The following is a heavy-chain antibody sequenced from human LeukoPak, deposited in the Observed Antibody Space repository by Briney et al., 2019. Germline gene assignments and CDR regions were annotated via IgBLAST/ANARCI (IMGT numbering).Heavy chain of an antibody. Sequence: GGSLRLSCAASGFTFSSYSMNWVRQAPGKGLEWVSYISSSSSTIYYADSVKGRFTISRDNAKNSLYLQMNSLRAEDAAVYYCARSYYYDSSGYPNFDYWGQGTLVTVSS. CDR3: ARSYYYDSSGYPNFDY. V-gene: IGHV3-48*04. CDR1: GFTFSSYS. J-gene: IGHJ4*02. CDR2: ISSSSSTI. D-gene: IGHD3-22*01.